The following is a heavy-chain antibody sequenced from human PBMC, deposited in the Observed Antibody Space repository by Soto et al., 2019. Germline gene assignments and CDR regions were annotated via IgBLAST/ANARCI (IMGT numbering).Heavy chain of an antibody. CDR3: AREAGYTYVYVVDY. J-gene: IGHJ4*02. D-gene: IGHD5-18*01. CDR1: GGTFGNHA. CDR2: IIPVLGVG. V-gene: IGHV1-69*01. Sequence: QVQLVQSGAEVKKPGSSVRVSCKASGGTFGNHAISWVRQAPEQGLEWLGGIIPVLGVGDNAQNFQGRVTITADASTSTAYLELSSLRSEDTALYYCAREAGYTYVYVVDYWGQGTLVTVSS.